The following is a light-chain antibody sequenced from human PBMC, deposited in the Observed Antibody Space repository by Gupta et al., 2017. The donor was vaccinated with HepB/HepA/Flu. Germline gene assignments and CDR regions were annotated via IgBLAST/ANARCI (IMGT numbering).Light chain of an antibody. J-gene: IGLJ3*02. V-gene: IGLV3-21*03. Sequence: SIVLTQPPSVSVAPGKTARITCGGNNIGGKNVHWYQQKPGQAPVLVVYDDSDRPSGIPERFSGSNSGNTATLTISRVEAGDEADYYCQVWDSSSHRVFGGGTKLTVL. CDR2: DDS. CDR1: NIGGKN. CDR3: QVWDSSSHRV.